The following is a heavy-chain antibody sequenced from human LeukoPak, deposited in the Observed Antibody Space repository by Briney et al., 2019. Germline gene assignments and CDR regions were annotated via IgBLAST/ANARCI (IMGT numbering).Heavy chain of an antibody. D-gene: IGHD4-17*01. Sequence: SETLSLTRAVYGGSLSGYYWSWIRQPPGKGLEWIGEINHSGSTNYNPSLKSRVTISVDTSKNQFSLKLSSVTAADTAVYYCARISGDYGDYEDYYYYYMDVWGKGTTVTVSS. CDR1: GGSLSGYY. CDR3: ARISGDYGDYEDYYYYYMDV. J-gene: IGHJ6*03. CDR2: INHSGST. V-gene: IGHV4-34*01.